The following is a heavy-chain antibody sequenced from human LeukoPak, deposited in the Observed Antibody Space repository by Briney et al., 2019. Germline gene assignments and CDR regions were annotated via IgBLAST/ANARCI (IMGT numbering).Heavy chain of an antibody. V-gene: IGHV4-34*01. CDR3: ARGSRYYGSGSFYNGGWFDP. J-gene: IGHJ5*02. CDR2: INHSGGT. CDR1: GVSFSGYY. D-gene: IGHD3-10*01. Sequence: PSGTLCLSCAVYGVSFSGYYWSWVRQPPGKGLEWIGEINHSGGTNYNPSLKSRVTISVDTSKNKFSLKLSSVTAADTAVYHCARGSRYYGSGSFYNGGWFDPWGEGTLGTVSS.